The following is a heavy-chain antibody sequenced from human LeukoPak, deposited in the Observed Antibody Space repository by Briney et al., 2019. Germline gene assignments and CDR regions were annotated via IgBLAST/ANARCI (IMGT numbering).Heavy chain of an antibody. CDR1: GYTFTGYY. D-gene: IGHD6-13*01. Sequence: ASVKVSCKVSGYTFTGYYMHWVRQAPGQGLEWMGWINPNSGGTDYAQKFQGRVTMTRDTSISTAYMELSRLRSDDTAVYYCARDRIAAGFDYWGQGTLVTVSS. CDR3: ARDRIAAGFDY. J-gene: IGHJ4*02. V-gene: IGHV1-2*02. CDR2: INPNSGGT.